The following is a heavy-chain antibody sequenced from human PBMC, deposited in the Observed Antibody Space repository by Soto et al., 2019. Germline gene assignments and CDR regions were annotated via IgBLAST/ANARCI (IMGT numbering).Heavy chain of an antibody. V-gene: IGHV1-69*01. CDR1: GGTFSSYA. J-gene: IGHJ6*02. CDR2: IIPIFGTA. Sequence: QVQLVQSGAEVKKPGSSVKVSCKASGGTFSSYAISWVRQAPGQGLEWMGGIIPIFGTANYAQKFQGRVTITADESTSTAYMELSSLRSEDTAVYYCAGYADIVVVPAANSFYYGMDVWGQGTTVTVSS. CDR3: AGYADIVVVPAANSFYYGMDV. D-gene: IGHD2-2*01.